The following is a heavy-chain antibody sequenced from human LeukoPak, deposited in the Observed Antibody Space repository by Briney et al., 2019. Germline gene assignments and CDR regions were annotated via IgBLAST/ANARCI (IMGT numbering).Heavy chain of an antibody. CDR2: ISGSGGST. CDR1: GFTFSSSA. D-gene: IGHD6-19*01. Sequence: GGSLRLSFAASGFTFSSSAMSWVRQAPGKGLEWVSAISGSGGSTYYADSVKGRFTISRDNSKNTLYLQMNSLRAEDTAVYYCAKHRPSGWHFDYWGQGTLVTVSS. J-gene: IGHJ4*02. V-gene: IGHV3-23*01. CDR3: AKHRPSGWHFDY.